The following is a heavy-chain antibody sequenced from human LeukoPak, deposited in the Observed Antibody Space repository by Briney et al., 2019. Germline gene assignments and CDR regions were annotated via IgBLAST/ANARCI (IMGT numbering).Heavy chain of an antibody. V-gene: IGHV4-59*01. Sequence: PSETLSLTCTVSGGSISSYYWSWIRQPPGKGLEWIGYIYYSGSTNYNPSLKSRVTISVDTSKNQFSLKLSSVTAADTAVYYCAGLTTVTNYFDYWGQGTLVTVSS. CDR1: GGSISSYY. J-gene: IGHJ4*02. CDR2: IYYSGST. CDR3: AGLTTVTNYFDY. D-gene: IGHD4-17*01.